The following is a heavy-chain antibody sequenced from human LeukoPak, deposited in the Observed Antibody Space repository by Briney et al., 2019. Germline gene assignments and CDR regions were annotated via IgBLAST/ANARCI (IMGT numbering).Heavy chain of an antibody. V-gene: IGHV1-46*01. J-gene: IGHJ6*03. Sequence: KPGASVKVSCKASGYTFTGYYMHWVRQAPGQGLEWMGIINPSGGSTSYAQKFQGRVTMTRDTSTSTVYMELSSLRSEDTAVYYCARDRSAYSSGWTYYYYYMDVWGKGTTVTVSS. CDR2: INPSGGST. D-gene: IGHD6-19*01. CDR1: GYTFTGYY. CDR3: ARDRSAYSSGWTYYYYYMDV.